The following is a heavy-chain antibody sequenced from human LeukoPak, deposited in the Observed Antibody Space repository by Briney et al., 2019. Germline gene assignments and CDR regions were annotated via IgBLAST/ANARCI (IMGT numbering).Heavy chain of an antibody. CDR1: GFTFNSYA. D-gene: IGHD3-22*01. CDR3: ARTTEDYDSSGYYNAPLDY. J-gene: IGHJ4*02. Sequence: PGRSLRLSCAASGFTFNSYAMHWVRQAPGKGLEWVAVISYDGSNKSYADSVKGRFTISRDNSKNTLYLQMNSLRAEDTAVYYCARTTEDYDSSGYYNAPLDYWGQGTLVTVSS. CDR2: ISYDGSNK. V-gene: IGHV3-30-3*01.